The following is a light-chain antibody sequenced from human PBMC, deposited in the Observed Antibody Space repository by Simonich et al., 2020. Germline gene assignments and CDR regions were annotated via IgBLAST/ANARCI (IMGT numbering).Light chain of an antibody. CDR1: SSNIGAGYD. V-gene: IGLV1-40*01. CDR3: QSYDSSLSGFWV. J-gene: IGLJ3*02. Sequence: QSVLTQPPSVSGAPGQRVTISCTGSSSNIGAGYDVHWYQQLPGTAPKLLLYGNSNRPSGVPYRFSGSKSGTSASLAITGLQAEDEADYYCQSYDSSLSGFWVFGGGTKLTVL. CDR2: GNS.